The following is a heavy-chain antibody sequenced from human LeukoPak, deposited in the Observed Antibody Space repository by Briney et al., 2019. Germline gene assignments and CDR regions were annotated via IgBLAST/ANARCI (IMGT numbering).Heavy chain of an antibody. CDR2: ISSSSSYI. D-gene: IGHD5/OR15-5a*01. CDR1: GFTFNTYK. Sequence: PGGSLRLSCAVSGFTFNTYKMNWVRQAPGKGLEWVSSISSSSSYIYYADSVKGRFTISRDNAKNSLYLQMNSLRAEDTAVYYCARGTGSVSGVDYWGQGTLVTVSS. V-gene: IGHV3-21*01. CDR3: ARGTGSVSGVDY. J-gene: IGHJ4*02.